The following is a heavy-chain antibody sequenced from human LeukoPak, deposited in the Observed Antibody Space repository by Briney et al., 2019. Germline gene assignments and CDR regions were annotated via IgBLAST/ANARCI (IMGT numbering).Heavy chain of an antibody. CDR2: ISSSGGTI. Sequence: PGRSLRLSCAASGFTFSDYYMSWIHQAPGKGLEWISYISSSGGTIYYADSVKGRFTISRDNSKNTLYLQMNSLRAEDTAVYYCAKGYYYDSSVSVVGMDVWGQGTTVTVSS. V-gene: IGHV3-11*01. D-gene: IGHD3-22*01. CDR1: GFTFSDYY. J-gene: IGHJ6*02. CDR3: AKGYYYDSSVSVVGMDV.